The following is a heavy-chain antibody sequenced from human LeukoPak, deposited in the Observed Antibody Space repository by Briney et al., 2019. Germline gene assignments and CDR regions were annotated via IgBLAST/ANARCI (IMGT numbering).Heavy chain of an antibody. CDR2: ISSSSSTI. CDR1: GFTFSDYY. D-gene: IGHD5-24*01. V-gene: IGHV3-11*04. Sequence: PGGSLRLSCAASGFTFSDYYMSWIRQAPGKGLEWVSYISSSSSTIYYADSVKGRFTISRDNAKNSLYLQMNSLRAEDTAVYYCARDHQRWLQVSYYFDYWGQGTLVTVSS. J-gene: IGHJ4*02. CDR3: ARDHQRWLQVSYYFDY.